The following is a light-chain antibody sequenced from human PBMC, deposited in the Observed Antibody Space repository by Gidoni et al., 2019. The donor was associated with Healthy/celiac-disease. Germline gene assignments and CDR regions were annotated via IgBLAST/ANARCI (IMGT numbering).Light chain of an antibody. Sequence: IPVTQSPSSLSASVGDRVTITCRASQSISSYLNWYQQKPGKAPKLMIYAASSLQSGVPSRFSGSGSGTDFTLTISSLQPEDFATYYCQQSYSTPPTFGQGTKVEIK. J-gene: IGKJ1*01. CDR2: AAS. CDR3: QQSYSTPPT. CDR1: QSISSY. V-gene: IGKV1-39*01.